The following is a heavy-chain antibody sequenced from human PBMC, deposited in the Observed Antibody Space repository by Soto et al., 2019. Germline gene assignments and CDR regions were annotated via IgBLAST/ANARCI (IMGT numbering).Heavy chain of an antibody. CDR2: INHSGST. Sequence: QVQLQQWGAGLLKPSETLSLTCAVYGGSFSGYYCSWIRQPPGKGLEWIGEINHSGSTNYNPSLKSRVPISVDTSKNQSSLKLSSVTAADTAVYYCARRPPGYSSSWFYDYWGQGTLVTVSS. J-gene: IGHJ4*02. V-gene: IGHV4-34*01. CDR3: ARRPPGYSSSWFYDY. CDR1: GGSFSGYY. D-gene: IGHD6-13*01.